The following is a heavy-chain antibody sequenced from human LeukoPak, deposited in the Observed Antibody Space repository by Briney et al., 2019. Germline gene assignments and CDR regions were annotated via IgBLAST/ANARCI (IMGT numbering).Heavy chain of an antibody. V-gene: IGHV1-8*01. CDR2: MNPNSGNT. D-gene: IGHD1-26*01. Sequence: ASVEVSCKASGYTFTSYDINWVRQATGQGLEWMGWMNPNSGNTGYAQKFQGRVTMTRNTSISTAYMELSSLRSEDTAVYYCARGLTYSGYVDYWGQGTLVTVSS. CDR1: GYTFTSYD. J-gene: IGHJ4*02. CDR3: ARGLTYSGYVDY.